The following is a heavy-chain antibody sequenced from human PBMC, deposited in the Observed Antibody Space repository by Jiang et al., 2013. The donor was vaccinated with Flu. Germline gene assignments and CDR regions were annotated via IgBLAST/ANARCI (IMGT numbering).Heavy chain of an antibody. CDR3: ASGGGWLTDS. D-gene: IGHD3-22*01. CDR2: IYYSGST. V-gene: IGHV4-59*11. CDR1: GGSISGHY. Sequence: SGPGLVKPSETLSLTCTVSGGSISGHYLNWIRQSPGKGLEWIGYIYYSGSTNYNPSLQSRISISVDTSKSQFSLKLSSVTAADTAVYYCASGGGWLTDSWGQGTLVTVSS. J-gene: IGHJ4*02.